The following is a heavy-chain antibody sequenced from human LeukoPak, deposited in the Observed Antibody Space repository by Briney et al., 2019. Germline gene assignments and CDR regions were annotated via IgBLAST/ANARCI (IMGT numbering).Heavy chain of an antibody. CDR2: MSPNSGDT. V-gene: IGHV1-8*01. D-gene: IGHD7-27*01. CDR1: VYTFTSYD. J-gene: IGHJ4*02. Sequence: ASVNVSCKASVYTFTSYDFNWVRQAPGQRPEWMGWMSPNSGDTGYAQKFQDRVTMTRNTSISTAYMELSSLRSDDTAVYYCARGPPNWGYDYWGPGTLVTVSS. CDR3: ARGPPNWGYDY.